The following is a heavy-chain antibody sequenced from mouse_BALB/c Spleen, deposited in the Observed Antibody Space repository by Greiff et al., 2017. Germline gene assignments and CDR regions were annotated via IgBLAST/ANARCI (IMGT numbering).Heavy chain of an antibody. CDR1: GYTFTSYY. CDR2: INPSNGGT. Sequence: VQLQQSGAELVKPGASVKLSCKASGYTFTSYYMYWVKQRPGQGLEWIGEINPSNGGTNFNEKFKSKATLTVDKSSSTAYMQLSSLTSEDSAVYYCTKGAIAMDYWGQGTSVTVSS. V-gene: IGHV1S81*02. D-gene: IGHD3-1*01. CDR3: TKGAIAMDY. J-gene: IGHJ4*01.